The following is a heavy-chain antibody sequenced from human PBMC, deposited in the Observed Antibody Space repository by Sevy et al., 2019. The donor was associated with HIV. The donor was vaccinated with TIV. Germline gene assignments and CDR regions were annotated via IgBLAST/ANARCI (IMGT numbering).Heavy chain of an antibody. CDR1: GFTFSSYD. CDR2: IGTAGDT. CDR3: ARGAYTAQFDY. J-gene: IGHJ4*02. Sequence: GGSLRLSCAASGFTFSSYDMHWVRQATGKGLEWVSAIGTAGDTYYPGSVKGRFTISRENAKNSLYLQMNSPRAGDTAVYYCARGAYTAQFDYWGQGTLVTVSS. V-gene: IGHV3-13*01. D-gene: IGHD2-2*02.